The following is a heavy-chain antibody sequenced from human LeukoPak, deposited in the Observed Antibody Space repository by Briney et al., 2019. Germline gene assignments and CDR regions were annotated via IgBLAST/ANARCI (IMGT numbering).Heavy chain of an antibody. J-gene: IGHJ3*02. D-gene: IGHD1-7*01. CDR1: GYTFTSYG. V-gene: IGHV1-18*01. Sequence: ASVTVSCKASGYTFTSYGISWVRQAPGQGLEWMGWISAYNGNTNYAQKLQGRVTMTTDTSTSTAYMELRSLRSDDTAVYYCARVGPWDFWNYAAFDIWGQGTMVTVSS. CDR2: ISAYNGNT. CDR3: ARVGPWDFWNYAAFDI.